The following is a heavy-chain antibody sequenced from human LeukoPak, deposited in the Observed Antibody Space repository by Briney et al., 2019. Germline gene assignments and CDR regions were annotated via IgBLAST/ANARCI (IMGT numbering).Heavy chain of an antibody. CDR2: INHSGST. D-gene: IGHD6-6*01. Sequence: SGTLSLACAVYGGSFSGYYWSWIRQPPGKGLEWIGEINHSGSTNYNPSLKSRVTISVDTSKNQFSLKLSSVTAADTAVYYCARGRPYMDVWGKGTTVTVSS. V-gene: IGHV4-34*01. CDR3: ARGRPYMDV. J-gene: IGHJ6*03. CDR1: GGSFSGYY.